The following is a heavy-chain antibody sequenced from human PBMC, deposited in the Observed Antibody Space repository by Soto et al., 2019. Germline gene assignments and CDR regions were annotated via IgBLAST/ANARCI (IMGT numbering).Heavy chain of an antibody. V-gene: IGHV3-30-3*01. CDR2: ISYDGSNK. J-gene: IGHJ6*02. Sequence: GGSLRLSCAASGFTFSSYAMHWVRQAPGKGLEWVAVISYDGSNKYYADSVKGRFTISRDNSKNTLYLQMNSLRAEDTAVYYCERDRVPLLYSSSSYYYGTDVWGQGPTVTVSS. D-gene: IGHD6-6*01. CDR3: ERDRVPLLYSSSSYYYGTDV. CDR1: GFTFSSYA.